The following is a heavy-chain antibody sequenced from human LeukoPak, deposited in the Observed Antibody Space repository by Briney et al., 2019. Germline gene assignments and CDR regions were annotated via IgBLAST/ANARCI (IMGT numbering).Heavy chain of an antibody. J-gene: IGHJ4*02. V-gene: IGHV3-7*01. CDR2: IRQDGSEK. Sequence: GGSLRLSCAASGFTFSNYWMSWVRQAPGKGLEWVANIRQDGSEKYYVDSVKGRFTISRDNAENSLYLQMNSLRAEDTAVYYCARRYFDYWGQGTLVTVSS. CDR1: GFTFSNYW. CDR3: ARRYFDY.